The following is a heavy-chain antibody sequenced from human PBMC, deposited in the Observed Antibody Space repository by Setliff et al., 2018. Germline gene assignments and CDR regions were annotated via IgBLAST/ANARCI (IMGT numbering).Heavy chain of an antibody. CDR2: IISNSLTI. J-gene: IGHJ4*02. Sequence: PGGSLRLSCEASGFNFNLYNMNWVRQAPGKGLEWISYIISNSLTIHYADSVRGRFTISRDNARNSLYLQMSNLRAEDTAVYYCARWRSSSPDDFWGQGTLVTVSS. V-gene: IGHV3-48*01. CDR3: ARWRSSSPDDF. CDR1: GFNFNLYN. D-gene: IGHD6-6*01.